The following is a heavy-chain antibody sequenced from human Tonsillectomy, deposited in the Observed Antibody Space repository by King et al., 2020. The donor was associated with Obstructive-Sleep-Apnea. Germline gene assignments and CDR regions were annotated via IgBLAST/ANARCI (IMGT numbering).Heavy chain of an antibody. CDR2: ISYSSSTI. V-gene: IGHV3-48*04. CDR3: ARDLYESGMDV. CDR1: GFPFNLYS. D-gene: IGHD3-22*01. J-gene: IGHJ6*02. Sequence: VQLVESGGDLVQPGGSLRLSCAASGFPFNLYSMNWVRQAPGKGLEGVSYISYSSSTIYYADSVKGRFTISRDNAKNSLYLQMNSLRVEDTAVYYCARDLYESGMDVWGQGTTVTVSS.